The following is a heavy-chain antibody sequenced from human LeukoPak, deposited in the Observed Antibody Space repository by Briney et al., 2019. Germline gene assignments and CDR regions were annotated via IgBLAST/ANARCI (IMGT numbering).Heavy chain of an antibody. Sequence: QPGGSLRLSCAPSGLTFSSYWMHWVRQAPGKGLEWVSFIYSGGRTKYADSVKRRFTLYRDNYKNTLYLQMNSVRAEDTVVYYCAREGYLLRSFDWLSGAFDLGGQGAMVTVSS. J-gene: IGHJ3*01. CDR2: IYSGGRT. D-gene: IGHD3-9*01. CDR3: AREGYLLRSFDWLSGAFDL. V-gene: IGHV3-66*01. CDR1: GLTFSSYW.